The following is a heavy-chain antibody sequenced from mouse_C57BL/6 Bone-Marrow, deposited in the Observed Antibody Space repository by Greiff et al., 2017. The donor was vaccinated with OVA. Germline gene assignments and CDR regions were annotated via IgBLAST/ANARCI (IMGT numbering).Heavy chain of an antibody. J-gene: IGHJ3*01. V-gene: IGHV1-54*01. CDR3: ARWGPSPFAY. CDR1: GYAFTNYL. Sequence: VQLQQSGAELVRPGTSVKVSCKASGYAFTNYLIEWVKQRPGQGLEWIGVINPGSGGTNYNEKFKGKATLTADKSSSTAYMQLSSLTSEDSAVYFWARWGPSPFAYWGQGTLVTVSA. D-gene: IGHD3-3*01. CDR2: INPGSGGT.